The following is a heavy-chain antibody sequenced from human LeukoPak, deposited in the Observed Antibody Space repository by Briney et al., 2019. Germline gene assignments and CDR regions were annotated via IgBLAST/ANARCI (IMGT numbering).Heavy chain of an antibody. CDR1: GFTFRNYG. CDR2: ISGSGGST. J-gene: IGHJ4*02. D-gene: IGHD1-26*01. CDR3: ARASTPVRSYSPEYYFDY. Sequence: GGSLRLSCAASGFTFRNYGMHWVRQAPGKGLEWVSGISGSGGSTHYADSVKGRFTISRDNSKNTLYLQMNSLRAEDTAVYYCARASTPVRSYSPEYYFDYWGQGTLVTVSS. V-gene: IGHV3-23*01.